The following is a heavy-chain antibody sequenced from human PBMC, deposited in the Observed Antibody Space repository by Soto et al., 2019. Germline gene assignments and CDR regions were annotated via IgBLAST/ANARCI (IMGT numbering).Heavy chain of an antibody. J-gene: IGHJ4*02. D-gene: IGHD3-10*01. CDR2: IRGDSAYT. V-gene: IGHV1-18*01. CDR1: GYTFTSYG. CDR3: TRGWGEY. Sequence: QVHLVQSGAEVKMPGASVKVSCKASGYTFTSYGISWVRQVPGQGLEWLGWIRGDSAYTQYAQSFQGRVTVTRDTSTSTAYMELRSLRSDDTAMYYCTRGWGEYWGQGTLVAVSS.